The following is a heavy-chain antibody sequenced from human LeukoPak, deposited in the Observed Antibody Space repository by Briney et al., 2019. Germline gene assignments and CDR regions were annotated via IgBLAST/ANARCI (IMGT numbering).Heavy chain of an antibody. CDR2: INHSRST. CDR1: GGSFSGYY. D-gene: IGHD1-26*01. V-gene: IGHV4-34*01. CDR3: ARVTTAEWELLYYFDY. J-gene: IGHJ4*02. Sequence: SETLSLTCAVYGGSFSGYYWSWIRQPPGKGLEWIGEINHSRSTNYNPSLKSRVTISVDTSKNQFSLKLSSVTAADTAVYYCARVTTAEWELLYYFDYWGQGTLVTVSS.